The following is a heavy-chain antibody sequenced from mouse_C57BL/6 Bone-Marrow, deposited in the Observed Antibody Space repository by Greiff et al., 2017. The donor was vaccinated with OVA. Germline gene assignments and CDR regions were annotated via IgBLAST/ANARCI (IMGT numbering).Heavy chain of an antibody. Sequence: VQLQESGAELVRPGTSVKVSCKASGYAFTNYLIEWVKQRPGQGLEWIGVINPGGGGTNYNEKVKGQATLTADTASSTAYMQLSNLTSEDSAVYFFSRSDGYSYYYALDYWGQGTSVTVSS. CDR2: INPGGGGT. CDR3: SRSDGYSYYYALDY. CDR1: GYAFTNYL. V-gene: IGHV1-54*01. D-gene: IGHD2-3*01. J-gene: IGHJ4*01.